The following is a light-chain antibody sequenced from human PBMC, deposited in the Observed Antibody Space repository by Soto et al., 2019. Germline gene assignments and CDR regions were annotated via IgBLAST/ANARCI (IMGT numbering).Light chain of an antibody. CDR2: GAS. CDR1: QSVSSSY. V-gene: IGKV3-20*01. J-gene: IGKJ1*01. CDR3: QHYGNSLWT. Sequence: EIVLTQSPGTLSLSPGERATLSCRASQSVSSSYLAWYQHKPGQAPRLLIYGASSRATGIPDRFSASGSGTDFTFTISRLEPEDFAVYYCQHYGNSLWTFGQGTKV.